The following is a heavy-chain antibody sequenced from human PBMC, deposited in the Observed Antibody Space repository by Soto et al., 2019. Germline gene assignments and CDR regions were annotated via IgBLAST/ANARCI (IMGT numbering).Heavy chain of an antibody. CDR2: IYYSGST. CDR3: ARAVVVVSNWFDP. V-gene: IGHV4-31*03. J-gene: IGHJ5*02. D-gene: IGHD2-15*01. CDR1: GGSISSGGYY. Sequence: QVQLQESGPGLVKPSQTLSLTCTVSGGSISSGGYYWSWIRQHPGKGLEWIGYIYYSGSTYYNPSLKSRVTISVDTSKSQFSLELSAVTAADTAVYYCARAVVVVSNWFDPWGQGTLVTVSS.